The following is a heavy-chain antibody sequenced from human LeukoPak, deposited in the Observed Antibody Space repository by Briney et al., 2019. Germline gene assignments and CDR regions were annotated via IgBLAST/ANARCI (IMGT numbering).Heavy chain of an antibody. CDR2: IYPGDSDT. CDR3: GRVTKKEYRYGPGAFYF. D-gene: IGHD5-18*01. J-gene: IGHJ3*01. Sequence: GESLKISCKGSGYSFTSYWIGWVRQMPGKGLEWMGIIYPGDSDTRYSPSFQGQVTISADKSISTAYLQWSSLKASDTAMYYLGRVTKKEYRYGPGAFYFWGQGTMVTVSS. V-gene: IGHV5-51*01. CDR1: GYSFTSYW.